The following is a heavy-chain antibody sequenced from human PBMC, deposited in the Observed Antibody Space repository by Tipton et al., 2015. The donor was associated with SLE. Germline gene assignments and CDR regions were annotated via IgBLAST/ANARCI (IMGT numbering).Heavy chain of an antibody. CDR1: GGSVSSHY. CDR3: TRTTINVDNFDF. V-gene: IGHV4-4*07. J-gene: IGHJ4*02. CDR2: IYTSGTT. D-gene: IGHD4-11*01. Sequence: TLSLTCTVSGGSVSSHYWNWVRQSAEKGLEWIGRIYTSGTTYYNPSLKSRVSISVDTSENEIFLRLSSVTAADTATYYCTRTTINVDNFDFWGVGTPVTVSS.